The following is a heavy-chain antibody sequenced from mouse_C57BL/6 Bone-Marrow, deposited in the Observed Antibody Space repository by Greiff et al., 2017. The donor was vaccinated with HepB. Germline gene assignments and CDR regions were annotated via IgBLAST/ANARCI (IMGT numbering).Heavy chain of an antibody. Sequence: QVQLQQPGAELVKPGASVKLSCKASGYTFTSYWMPWVKQRPGQGLEWIGMIHPNSGSTNYNEKFKSKATLTVGKSSSTAYMQLSSLTSEDSAVYYCARRGYYGGRYWYCDVWGTGTTVTVSS. CDR3: ARRGYYGGRYWYCDV. J-gene: IGHJ1*03. CDR1: GYTFTSYW. CDR2: IHPNSGST. D-gene: IGHD1-1*02. V-gene: IGHV1-64*01.